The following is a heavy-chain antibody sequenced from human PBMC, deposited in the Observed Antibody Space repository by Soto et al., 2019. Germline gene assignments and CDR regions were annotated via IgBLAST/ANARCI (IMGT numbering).Heavy chain of an antibody. V-gene: IGHV3-48*03. CDR1: GFTFSSYE. Sequence: GGSLRLSGAASGFTFSSYEMNWVRQAPGKGLEWVSYISSSGSTIYYAESVKGRFTISRDNAKNSLYLQMNSLRAEDTAVYYCARELVVVDATDFDTWGQGT. CDR3: ARELVVVDATDFDT. D-gene: IGHD2-15*01. CDR2: ISSSGSTI. J-gene: IGHJ4*02.